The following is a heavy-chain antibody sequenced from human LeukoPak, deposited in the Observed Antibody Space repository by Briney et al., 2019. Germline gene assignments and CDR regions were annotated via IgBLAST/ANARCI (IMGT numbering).Heavy chain of an antibody. Sequence: GGSLRLSCSASGFTFTAYTMNWVRQAPGKGPEWVSYIDYGGSVTHYADSVKGRFTISRDNAENSLYLQMNSLRVEDTAVHYCKRVLEYWSQGVQVTVSS. J-gene: IGHJ4*02. CDR3: KRVLEY. CDR1: GFTFTAYT. CDR2: IDYGGSVT. V-gene: IGHV3-48*01.